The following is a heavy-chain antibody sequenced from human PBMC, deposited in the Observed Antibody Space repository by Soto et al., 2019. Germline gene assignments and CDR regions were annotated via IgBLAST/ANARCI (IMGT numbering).Heavy chain of an antibody. Sequence: GGSLRLSCAASGFTFSSYAMSWVRQAPGKGLEWVSAISGSGGSTYYADSVKGRFTISRDNSKNTLYLQMNSLRAEDTAVYYCSKEPCLPPLVGHQWFGPRGQGTLVTVSS. CDR3: SKEPCLPPLVGHQWFGP. V-gene: IGHV3-23*01. D-gene: IGHD2-15*01. CDR2: ISGSGGST. CDR1: GFTFSSYA. J-gene: IGHJ5*02.